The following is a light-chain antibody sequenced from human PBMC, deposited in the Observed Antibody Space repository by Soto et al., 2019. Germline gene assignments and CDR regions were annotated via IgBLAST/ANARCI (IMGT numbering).Light chain of an antibody. CDR3: QQLNSHPRT. CDR2: GAS. J-gene: IGKJ2*01. CDR1: QAVYSY. Sequence: DIQLTQSPFFLSASVGDRVTLSCRASQAVYSYLAWYQQKPGKAPKLLIFGASKLQSGVPSRFSGSGSGTEFTLTISSLQPEDFATYYCQQLNSHPRTFGQGTKLEIK. V-gene: IGKV1-9*01.